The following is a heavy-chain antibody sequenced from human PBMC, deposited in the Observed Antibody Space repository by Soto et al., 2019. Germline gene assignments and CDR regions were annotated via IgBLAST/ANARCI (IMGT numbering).Heavy chain of an antibody. J-gene: IGHJ6*02. CDR2: IDPSDSYT. V-gene: IGHV5-10-1*01. CDR1: GYSFTSYW. CDR3: ARHSIVVVPAASRRSGYYYYYGMDV. Sequence: ESLKISCKGSGYSFTSYWISWVRQMPGKGLEWMGRIDPSDSYTNYSPSFQGHVTISADKSISTAYLQWSSLKASDTAMYYCARHSIVVVPAASRRSGYYYYYGMDVWGQGTTVTVSS. D-gene: IGHD2-2*01.